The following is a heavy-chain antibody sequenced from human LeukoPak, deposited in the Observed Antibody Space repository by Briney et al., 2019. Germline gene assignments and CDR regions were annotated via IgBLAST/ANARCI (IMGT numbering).Heavy chain of an antibody. Sequence: ASVKVSCKCSRYTLTGYYMHWVRQAPGQGLDWMGRINPNSGGTNYAQKFQGWVTMTRETSISTAYMELSRLRSDDTAVYYCARALYYYGSGSPGGWFDPWGQGTLVTVSS. D-gene: IGHD3-10*01. CDR2: INPNSGGT. J-gene: IGHJ5*02. CDR3: ARALYYYGSGSPGGWFDP. V-gene: IGHV1-2*04. CDR1: RYTLTGYY.